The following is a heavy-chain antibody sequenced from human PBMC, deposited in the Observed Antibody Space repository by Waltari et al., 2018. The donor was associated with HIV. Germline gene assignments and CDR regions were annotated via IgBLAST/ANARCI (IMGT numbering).Heavy chain of an antibody. CDR2: ISGSGDNR. V-gene: IGHV3-23*01. J-gene: IGHJ5*02. D-gene: IGHD6-13*01. CDR3: TKDPVTAVGNINWFDP. Sequence: EVQLLVSGGGLVQPGGPLTLACRACGFSFSFSAMHWVRQAPGKGLEWVSGISGSGDNRYYADSVKGRFTISRDNSKNKVFLQMKSLRPEDTAFYYCTKDPVTAVGNINWFDPWGQGTLVTVSS. CDR1: GFSFSFSA.